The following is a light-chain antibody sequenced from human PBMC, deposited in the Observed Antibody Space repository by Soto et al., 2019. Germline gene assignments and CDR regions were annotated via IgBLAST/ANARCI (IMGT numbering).Light chain of an antibody. CDR3: QSYDSSLSEYV. CDR2: GNS. V-gene: IGLV1-40*01. Sequence: VLTQPPSASGTPGQRVTISCSGSSSNIGTNTVHWYQQLPGTAPKLLIYGNSNRPSGVPDRFSGSKSGTSASLAITGLQAEDEADYYCQSYDSSLSEYVFGTGTKVTVL. CDR1: SSNIGTNT. J-gene: IGLJ1*01.